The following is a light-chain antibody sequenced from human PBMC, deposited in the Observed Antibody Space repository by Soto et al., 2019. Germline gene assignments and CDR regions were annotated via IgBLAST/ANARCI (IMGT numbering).Light chain of an antibody. CDR2: DNN. Sequence: SVLTQPPSVSAAPGQKVTISCSGSYSNIGNNYVSWYLQVPGTAPKLLIFDNNDRPSGIPERFSGSKSGTSATLGITGLQTADEADYYCGTWDSSLSAWVFGGGTKLTVL. V-gene: IGLV1-51*01. CDR3: GTWDSSLSAWV. J-gene: IGLJ3*02. CDR1: YSNIGNNY.